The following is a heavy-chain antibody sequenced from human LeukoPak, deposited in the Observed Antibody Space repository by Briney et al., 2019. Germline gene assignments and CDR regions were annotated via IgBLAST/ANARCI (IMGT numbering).Heavy chain of an antibody. V-gene: IGHV3-30*18. CDR1: GFTFSSYG. J-gene: IGHJ4*02. Sequence: PGGSLRLSCAASGFTFSSYGMHWVRQAPGKGLERVAVISYDGSNKYYADSVKGRFTISRDNSKNTLYLQMNSLRAEDTAVYYCAKDRDTAIDYWGQGTLVTVSS. CDR2: ISYDGSNK. D-gene: IGHD5-18*01. CDR3: AKDRDTAIDY.